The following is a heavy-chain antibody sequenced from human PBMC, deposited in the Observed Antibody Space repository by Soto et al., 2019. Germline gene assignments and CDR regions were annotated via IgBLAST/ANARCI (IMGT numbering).Heavy chain of an antibody. CDR3: ARCVDTAMANYYYCGMDV. Sequence: QVQLVQSGAEVKKPGSSVKVSCKASGGTFSSYAISWVRQAPGQGLEWMGGIIPIFGTANYAQKFQGRVTIVEDESVTTAYMELSSVRYEDTAVYYCARCVDTAMANYYYCGMDVWGQGTTVTVS. D-gene: IGHD5-18*01. J-gene: IGHJ6*02. V-gene: IGHV1-69*01. CDR1: GGTFSSYA. CDR2: IIPIFGTA.